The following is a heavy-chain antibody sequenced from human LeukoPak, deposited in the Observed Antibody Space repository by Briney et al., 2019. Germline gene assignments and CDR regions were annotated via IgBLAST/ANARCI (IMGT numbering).Heavy chain of an antibody. CDR1: GYSFPIYW. CDR3: ARQGAAGKYYYYYMDV. J-gene: IGHJ6*03. CDR2: IYPDDSNT. D-gene: IGHD6-13*01. V-gene: IGHV5-51*01. Sequence: HGESLKISCKGSGYSFPIYWIGWVRQMPGQGLEWMGIIYPDDSNTIYGPSFQGQVTISADKSINTAYLEWSSLKASDTAIYYCARQGAAGKYYYYYMDVWGKGTTVTVSS.